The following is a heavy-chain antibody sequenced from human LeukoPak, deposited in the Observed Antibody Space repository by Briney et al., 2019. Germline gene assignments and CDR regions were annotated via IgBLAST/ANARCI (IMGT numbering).Heavy chain of an antibody. D-gene: IGHD2-8*02. V-gene: IGHV3-48*02. J-gene: IGHJ4*02. CDR1: GFTFSSYS. Sequence: PAGGSLRLSCAASGFTFSSYSMNWVRQAPGKGLEWVSYIGSGSSTIYYADSVKGQFTISRDNAKNSLYLQMNSLRDEDTAVYYCARDLLASPTFWGQGTLVTVSS. CDR2: IGSGSSTI. CDR3: ARDLLASPTF.